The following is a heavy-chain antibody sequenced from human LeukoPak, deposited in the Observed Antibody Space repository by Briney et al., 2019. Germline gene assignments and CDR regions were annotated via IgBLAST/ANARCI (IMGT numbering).Heavy chain of an antibody. D-gene: IGHD3-9*01. J-gene: IGHJ4*02. V-gene: IGHV4-34*01. Sequence: SETLSLTCAVYDGSFSGYYWTWIRQPPGKGLEWIGELNLGESTNYNPSLKSRVTISVDTSKNQFSLKLTSVTAADTAVYYCARVHGYYDILTGYYRYYFDYWGQGTLVTVSS. CDR3: ARVHGYYDILTGYYRYYFDY. CDR1: DGSFSGYY. CDR2: LNLGEST.